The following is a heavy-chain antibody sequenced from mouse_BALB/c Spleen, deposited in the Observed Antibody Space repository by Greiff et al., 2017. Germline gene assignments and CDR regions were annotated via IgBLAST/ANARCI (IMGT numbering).Heavy chain of an antibody. Sequence: EVKLVESGGGLVQPGGSLKLSCAASGFTFSSYAMSWVRQSPEKRLEWVAEISSGGSYTYYPDTVTGRFTISRDNAKNTLYLEMSSLRSEDTAMYYCARDLGNFGAMDYWGQGTSVTVSS. V-gene: IGHV5-9-4*01. D-gene: IGHD2-1*01. CDR1: GFTFSSYA. CDR2: ISSGGSYT. CDR3: ARDLGNFGAMDY. J-gene: IGHJ4*01.